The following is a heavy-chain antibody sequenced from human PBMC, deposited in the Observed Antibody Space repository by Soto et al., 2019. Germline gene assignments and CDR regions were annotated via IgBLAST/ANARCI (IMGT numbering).Heavy chain of an antibody. CDR2: IYYSGST. J-gene: IGHJ5*02. Sequence: KPSETLSLTCTVSGGSISSGGYYWSWIRQHPGKGLEWIGYIYYSGSTYYNPSLKSRVTISVDTSKNQFSLKLSSVTAADTAVYYCATFTISKKLPRQNNWFDPWGQGTLVTVSS. V-gene: IGHV4-31*03. CDR1: GGSISSGGYY. CDR3: ATFTISKKLPRQNNWFDP. D-gene: IGHD3-3*01.